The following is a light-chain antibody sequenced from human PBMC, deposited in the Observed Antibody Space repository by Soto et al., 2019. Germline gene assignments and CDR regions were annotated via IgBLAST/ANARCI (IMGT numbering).Light chain of an antibody. CDR3: QSYDSSLSGSV. Sequence: QPVLTQPPSVSGAPGQRVTISCTGSSSNIGAGYVHWYQQLPGTAPKLLIYGNNNRPSGVPDRFSGSKSGTSAPLAITGLQAEDDADYYCQSYDSSLSGSVFGGGTKLTVL. CDR2: GNN. CDR1: SSNIGAGY. J-gene: IGLJ3*02. V-gene: IGLV1-40*01.